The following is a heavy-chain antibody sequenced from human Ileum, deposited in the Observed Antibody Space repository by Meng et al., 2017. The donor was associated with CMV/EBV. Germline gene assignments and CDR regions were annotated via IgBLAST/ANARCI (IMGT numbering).Heavy chain of an antibody. CDR3: ARTRGYSYGFGY. V-gene: IGHV3-21*01. CDR1: GFIFSTYT. J-gene: IGHJ4*01. CDR2: ISSSSAHI. Sequence: GGSLRLSCAASGFIFSTYTIHWVRQAPGKGLEWVSSISSSSAHIYYADPLEGRLTISRDNAKNSLYLQMNSLRAEDTAVYYCARTRGYSYGFGYWGHGTRVTCSS. D-gene: IGHD5-18*01.